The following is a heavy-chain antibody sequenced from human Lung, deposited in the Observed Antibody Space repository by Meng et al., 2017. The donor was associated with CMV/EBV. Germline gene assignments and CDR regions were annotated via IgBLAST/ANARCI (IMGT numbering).Heavy chain of an antibody. Sequence: CHASGVAFRRYTLNWVQHAPGPGLGLMGRVLPILDILQYAPNFPGRLAITADNSTSTAYMELSRLRSEDTAVYYCAGENHSQLLLDSWGLGPLVTVSS. V-gene: IGHV1-69*04. CDR3: AGENHSQLLLDS. J-gene: IGHJ4*02. CDR2: VLPILDIL. D-gene: IGHD2-2*01. CDR1: GVAFRRYT.